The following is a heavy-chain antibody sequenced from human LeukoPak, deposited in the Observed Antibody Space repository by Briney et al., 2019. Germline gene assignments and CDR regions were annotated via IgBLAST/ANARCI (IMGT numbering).Heavy chain of an antibody. D-gene: IGHD5-18*01. CDR1: GFTFSSYS. J-gene: IGHJ4*02. Sequence: GGSLRLSCAASGFTFSSYSMNWVRQAPGKGLEWVSSISSSSSYIYYADSVKGRFTISRDNAKNSLYLQMNSLGAEDTAVYYCARDTAMALNDYWGQGTLVTVSS. CDR3: ARDTAMALNDY. CDR2: ISSSSSYI. V-gene: IGHV3-21*01.